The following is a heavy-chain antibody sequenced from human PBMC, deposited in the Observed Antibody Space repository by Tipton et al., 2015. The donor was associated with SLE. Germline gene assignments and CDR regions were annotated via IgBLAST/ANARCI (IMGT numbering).Heavy chain of an antibody. CDR1: GGSFSGYY. J-gene: IGHJ2*01. CDR3: ARDGDGDYLVGFDL. V-gene: IGHV4-34*12. D-gene: IGHD4-17*01. CDR2: FIHSETT. Sequence: TLSLTCAVYGGSFSGYYWSWIRQPPGKGLEWIGEFIHSETTNYNPSLKSRVTISVDTSKNQFSLKLSSVTAADTAVYYCARDGDGDYLVGFDLWGRGTLVTVSS.